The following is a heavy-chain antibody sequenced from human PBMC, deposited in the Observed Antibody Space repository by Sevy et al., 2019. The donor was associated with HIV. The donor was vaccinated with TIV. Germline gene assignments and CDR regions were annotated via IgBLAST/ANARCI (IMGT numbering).Heavy chain of an antibody. D-gene: IGHD3-22*01. CDR2: IYPGDSDT. J-gene: IGHJ5*02. Sequence: GESLKISCKGSGYSFTSYWIGWVRQMPGKGLEWMGIIYPGDSDTRYSPSFQGQVTISADKSISTAYLQWSGLKASDTAMYDCARHEGHYYDSSGYYPGWFDPWGQGTLVTVSS. CDR1: GYSFTSYW. V-gene: IGHV5-51*01. CDR3: ARHEGHYYDSSGYYPGWFDP.